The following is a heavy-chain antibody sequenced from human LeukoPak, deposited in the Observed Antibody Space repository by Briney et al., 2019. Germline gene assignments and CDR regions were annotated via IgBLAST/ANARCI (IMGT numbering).Heavy chain of an antibody. V-gene: IGHV1-69*04. CDR2: IIPILGIA. CDR3: ARETSGGYYLDY. Sequence: ASVKVSCKASGGTFSSYAISWVRQAPGQGLEWMGRIIPILGIANYAQKFQGRVTITADKSTGTAYMELSSLRSEDTAVYYCARETSGGYYLDYWGQGTLVTVPS. J-gene: IGHJ4*02. D-gene: IGHD3-22*01. CDR1: GGTFSSYA.